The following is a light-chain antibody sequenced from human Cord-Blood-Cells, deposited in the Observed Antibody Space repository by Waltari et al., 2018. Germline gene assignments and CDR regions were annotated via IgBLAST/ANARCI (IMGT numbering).Light chain of an antibody. Sequence: DIQMTQSPSSLPPSVGDCVPITCRASQSISSYLNCYQQKPGNAPKLLIYAASSLQSGVPSRFSGSGSGTDFTLTISSLQPEDFATYYCQQSYSTPRTFGQGTKVEIK. CDR1: QSISSY. V-gene: IGKV1-39*01. J-gene: IGKJ1*01. CDR3: QQSYSTPRT. CDR2: AAS.